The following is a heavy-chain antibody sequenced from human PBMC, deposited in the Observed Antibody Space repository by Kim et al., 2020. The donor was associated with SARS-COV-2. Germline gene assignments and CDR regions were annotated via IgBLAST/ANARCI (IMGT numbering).Heavy chain of an antibody. J-gene: IGHJ2*01. Sequence: GGSLRLSCAASGFNFDDYGMSWVRQAPGKGLEWVSNINWNGGSTGYADSVKGRFTISRDNAESSLYLQMNSLRAEDTVFYHCARVRQYQLLYWYFDLWGRGTLVTVSS. CDR2: INWNGGST. CDR3: ARVRQYQLLYWYFDL. CDR1: GFNFDDYG. V-gene: IGHV3-20*01. D-gene: IGHD2-2*01.